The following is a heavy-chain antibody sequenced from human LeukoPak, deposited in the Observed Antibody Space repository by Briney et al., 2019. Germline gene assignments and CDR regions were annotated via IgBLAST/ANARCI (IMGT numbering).Heavy chain of an antibody. CDR2: SYYSGST. Sequence: SETLSLTCTVSGGSISSGDYYWSWIRQPPGKGLEWIGYSYYSGSTYYNPSLKSRVTISVDTSKNQFSLKLSSVTAADTAVYYCARASLGGFDPWGQGTLVTVSS. CDR1: GGSISSGDYY. J-gene: IGHJ5*02. V-gene: IGHV4-30-4*01. CDR3: ARASLGGFDP.